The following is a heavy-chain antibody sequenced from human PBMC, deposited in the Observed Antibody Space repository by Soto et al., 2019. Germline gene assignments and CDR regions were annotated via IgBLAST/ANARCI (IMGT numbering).Heavy chain of an antibody. CDR1: GFSFSSNW. Sequence: EVQLVESGGGLVQPGGSLRLSCAASGFSFSSNWMHWVRQVPGKGLVWVSRINTDGSATNYADSVKGRFTTSRDNAKNMVYLQINSLRVEDSALYYCTNSGGPTGGFDYWGQGILVTVSS. CDR3: TNSGGPTGGFDY. J-gene: IGHJ4*02. V-gene: IGHV3-74*01. CDR2: INTDGSAT. D-gene: IGHD3-10*01.